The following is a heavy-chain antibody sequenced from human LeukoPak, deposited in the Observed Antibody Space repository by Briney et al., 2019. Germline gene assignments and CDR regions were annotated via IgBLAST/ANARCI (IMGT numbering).Heavy chain of an antibody. V-gene: IGHV3-7*01. Sequence: GGSLRLSCAAAGFTFSSYWMSWVRQAPGKGLEWVANIKQDGSEKYYVDSVKGRFTISRDNAKNSLYLQMNSLRAEDTTVYYCERVSGSHDYGDYSDYWGQGTLVTVSS. CDR3: ERVSGSHDYGDYSDY. J-gene: IGHJ4*02. CDR2: IKQDGSEK. D-gene: IGHD4-17*01. CDR1: GFTFSSYW.